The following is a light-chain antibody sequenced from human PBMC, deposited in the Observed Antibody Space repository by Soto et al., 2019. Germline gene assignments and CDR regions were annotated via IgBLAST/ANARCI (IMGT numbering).Light chain of an antibody. CDR2: GAY. Sequence: EIVLTQSPGTLYLSPGERATLSCSASQSVSSGYLAWYQQKPGQAPRLLLFGAYNRTTGIPDRFSGSGSGTDFTLTISRLEPEDFAVYSCQQYGSSPYTFGQGTKLEI. CDR3: QQYGSSPYT. V-gene: IGKV3-20*01. CDR1: QSVSSGY. J-gene: IGKJ2*01.